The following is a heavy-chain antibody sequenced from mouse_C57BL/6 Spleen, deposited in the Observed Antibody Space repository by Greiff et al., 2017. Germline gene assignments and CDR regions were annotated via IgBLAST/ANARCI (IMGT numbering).Heavy chain of an antibody. CDR3: TTYYDGYYGFAY. J-gene: IGHJ3*01. Sequence: VQLKQSGAELVRPGASVKLSCTASGFNIKDDYMHWVKQRPEQGLEWIGWIDPENGDTEYASKFQGKATITADTSSNTAYLQLSSLTSEDTAVYYCTTYYDGYYGFAYWGQGTLVTVSA. D-gene: IGHD2-3*01. CDR1: GFNIKDDY. V-gene: IGHV14-4*01. CDR2: IDPENGDT.